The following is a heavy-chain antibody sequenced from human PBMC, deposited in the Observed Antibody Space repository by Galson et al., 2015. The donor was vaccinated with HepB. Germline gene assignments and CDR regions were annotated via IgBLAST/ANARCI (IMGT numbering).Heavy chain of an antibody. V-gene: IGHV3-7*01. CDR3: ATSLTTMVQGATAHYYYMDV. D-gene: IGHD3-10*01. Sequence: SLRLSCAASGFTFSSYWMSWVRQAPGKGLEWVANIKQDGSEKYYVDSVKGRFTISRDNAKNSLYLQMNSLRAEDTAVYYCATSLTTMVQGATAHYYYMDVWGKGTTVTVSS. CDR1: GFTFSSYW. J-gene: IGHJ6*03. CDR2: IKQDGSEK.